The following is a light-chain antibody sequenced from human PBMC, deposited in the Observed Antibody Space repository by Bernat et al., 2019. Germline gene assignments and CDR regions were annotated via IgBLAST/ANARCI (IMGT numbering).Light chain of an antibody. V-gene: IGLV2-11*01. Sequence: QSALTQPRSVSGSPGQSVTISCTGTSSDVGRYNYVSWYQQHPGKAPKLVIYDVSKRPSGVPDRFSGSKSCNTASLTISGVQADDEADYYCCSFAGTSTVFGGGTSLTVL. J-gene: IGLJ2*01. CDR1: SSDVGRYNY. CDR3: CSFAGTSTV. CDR2: DVS.